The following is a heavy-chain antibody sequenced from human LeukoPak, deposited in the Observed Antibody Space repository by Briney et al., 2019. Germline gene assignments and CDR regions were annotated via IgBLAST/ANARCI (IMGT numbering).Heavy chain of an antibody. CDR2: ISGSGGST. V-gene: IGHV3-23*01. J-gene: IGHJ4*02. D-gene: IGHD2-21*02. CDR1: GFTFSSYG. Sequence: GGSLRLSCAASGFTFSSYGMSWVRQAPGKGLEWVSAISGSGGSTYYADSVKGRFTISRDNSKNTLYLQMNSLRAEDTAVYYCARDSYCGGDCSGDYWGQGTLVTVSS. CDR3: ARDSYCGGDCSGDY.